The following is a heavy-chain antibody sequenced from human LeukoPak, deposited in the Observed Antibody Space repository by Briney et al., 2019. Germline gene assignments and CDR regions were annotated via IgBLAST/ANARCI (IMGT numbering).Heavy chain of an antibody. Sequence: ASVKVSCKASGYTFTSYGISWVRQAPGQGLEWMGWISAYNGNTNYAQKFQGRVTITRNTSISTAYMELSSLRSEDTAVYYCARDQFYRPYRGEAISFDYWGQGTLVTVSS. CDR3: ARDQFYRPYRGEAISFDY. CDR1: GYTFTSYG. J-gene: IGHJ4*02. CDR2: ISAYNGNT. D-gene: IGHD3-10*01. V-gene: IGHV1-18*04.